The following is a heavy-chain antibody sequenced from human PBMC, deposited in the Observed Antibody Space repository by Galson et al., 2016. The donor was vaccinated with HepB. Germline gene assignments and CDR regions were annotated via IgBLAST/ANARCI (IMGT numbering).Heavy chain of an antibody. D-gene: IGHD3-16*01. Sequence: QSGAEVKKPGESLKIACKASGYSLSTYWIAWVRQMPGKGLEWMGIIYPGGSDTRYSPSFQGQVTISADKSITTAYLEWSSLKAPDTAVYYCATETPSNVGQNDFQFGYFQPWGQGTLVTVSS. CDR1: GYSLSTYW. J-gene: IGHJ1*01. CDR3: ATETPSNVGQNDFQFGYFQP. V-gene: IGHV5-51*03. CDR2: IYPGGSDT.